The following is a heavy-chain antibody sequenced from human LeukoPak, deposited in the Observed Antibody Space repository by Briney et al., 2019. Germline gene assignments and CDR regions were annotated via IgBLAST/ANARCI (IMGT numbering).Heavy chain of an antibody. CDR2: INHSGST. CDR3: ARRRDGYNWEDAFDV. D-gene: IGHD5-24*01. J-gene: IGHJ3*01. CDR1: GGSFSGYY. Sequence: PSETLSLTCAVYGGSFSGYYCSWIRQPPGKGLEWIGEINHSGSTNYNPSLKSRVTISVDTSKNQFSLKLSSVTAADTAVYYCARRRDGYNWEDAFDVWGQGTMVTVSS. V-gene: IGHV4-34*01.